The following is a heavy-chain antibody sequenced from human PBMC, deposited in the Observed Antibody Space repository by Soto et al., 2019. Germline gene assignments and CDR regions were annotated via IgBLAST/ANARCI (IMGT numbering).Heavy chain of an antibody. CDR1: GYTFTSYC. Sequence: ASVKVSCKASGYTFTSYCISWVRQAPGQGLEWMGWISAYNGNTNYAQKLQGRVTMTTDTSTSTAYMELRSLRSDDTAVYNYSRHQRAGDLEDYYGLEGWGQGTTGSVAS. V-gene: IGHV1-18*04. CDR3: SRHQRAGDLEDYYGLEG. D-gene: IGHD6-25*01. CDR2: ISAYNGNT. J-gene: IGHJ6*01.